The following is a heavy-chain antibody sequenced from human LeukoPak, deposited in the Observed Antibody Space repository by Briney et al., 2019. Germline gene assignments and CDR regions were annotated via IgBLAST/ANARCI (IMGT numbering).Heavy chain of an antibody. J-gene: IGHJ5*02. Sequence: SETLSLTCTVSGGSISSYYWSWIRQHPGKGLEWIGYIYYSGSTHYNPSLKSRVTISVDTSKNQFSLKLSSVTAADTAVYYCARDMTDWWFDPWGQGTLVTVSS. CDR1: GGSISSYY. CDR3: ARDMTDWWFDP. D-gene: IGHD3-9*01. V-gene: IGHV4-59*06. CDR2: IYYSGST.